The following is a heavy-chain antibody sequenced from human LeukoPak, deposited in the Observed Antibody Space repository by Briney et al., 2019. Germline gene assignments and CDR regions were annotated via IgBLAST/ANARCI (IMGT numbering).Heavy chain of an antibody. CDR1: GGSIYGSGWH. CDR3: ARGPIGGVVLGTALGYFDP. V-gene: IGHV4-30-2*01. CDR2: IYHSGGT. J-gene: IGHJ5*02. Sequence: SQTLSLTCSISGGSIYGSGWHWSWLRQPPGKGLEWIGYIYHSGGTYISPPLTSRVSISVDRFNNQFFLYLNYATDADTAVYYCARGPIGGVVLGTALGYFDPWGQGTLVTVSS. D-gene: IGHD2-21*02.